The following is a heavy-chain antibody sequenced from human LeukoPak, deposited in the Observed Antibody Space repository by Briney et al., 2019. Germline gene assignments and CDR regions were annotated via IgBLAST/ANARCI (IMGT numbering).Heavy chain of an antibody. CDR3: AKDLRPDGVDNFDH. Sequence: GGSLRLSCAASGFNFNSYTMNWVSQAPGKGLQWVANILASGSPTYYADSVKGRFIISRDNSKNTVYLQMNSLRVEDTAIYYCAKDLRPDGVDNFDHWGQGILVTVSS. D-gene: IGHD2-8*01. J-gene: IGHJ4*02. CDR2: ILASGSPT. CDR1: GFNFNSYT. V-gene: IGHV3-23*01.